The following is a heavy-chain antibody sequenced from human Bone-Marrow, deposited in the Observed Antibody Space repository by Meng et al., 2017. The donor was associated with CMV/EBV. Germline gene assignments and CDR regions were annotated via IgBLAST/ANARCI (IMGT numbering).Heavy chain of an antibody. CDR1: GFTVSSNY. Sequence: GGSLRLSCAASGFTVSSNYMSWVRQAPGKGLEWVSVIYSGGSTYYADSVRGRFTISRDNSKNTVYLQMNSLRAEDTAVYYCARGGYSGYCSSTSCYNDYYYFGMNVWGQGTTVTVSS. V-gene: IGHV3-53*01. J-gene: IGHJ6*02. CDR2: IYSGGST. CDR3: ARGGYSGYCSSTSCYNDYYYFGMNV. D-gene: IGHD2-2*02.